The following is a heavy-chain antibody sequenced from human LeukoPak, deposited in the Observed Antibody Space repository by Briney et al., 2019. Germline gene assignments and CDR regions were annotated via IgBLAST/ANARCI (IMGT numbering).Heavy chain of an antibody. CDR2: INTDGSDT. Sequence: GGSLRLSCAASGFTFGNSWMNWVRQAPGKRLVWVSRINTDGSDTTYADSVKGRFTISRDNAKNTLYLQMDSLRAEDSAVYYCANSYSPPHYWGQGTLVTVSS. V-gene: IGHV3-74*01. D-gene: IGHD3-10*01. J-gene: IGHJ4*02. CDR1: GFTFGNSW. CDR3: ANSYSPPHY.